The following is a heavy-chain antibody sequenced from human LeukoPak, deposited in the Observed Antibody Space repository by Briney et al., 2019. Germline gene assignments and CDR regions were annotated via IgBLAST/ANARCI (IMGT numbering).Heavy chain of an antibody. CDR3: AKHLSFAYYDSSGPLFQH. V-gene: IGHV3-33*06. J-gene: IGHJ1*01. CDR1: GFTFSSYG. CDR2: IWYDGSNK. Sequence: GGSLRLSCAASGFTFSSYGMHWVRQAPGKGLECVAVIWYDGSNKYYSDSVKGRFTISRDNSNNTRYLQMNSLRADDTAVYYCAKHLSFAYYDSSGPLFQHWGQGTLVTVSS. D-gene: IGHD3-22*01.